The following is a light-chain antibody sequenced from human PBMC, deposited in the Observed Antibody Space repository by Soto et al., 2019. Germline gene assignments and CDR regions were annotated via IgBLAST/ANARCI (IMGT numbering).Light chain of an antibody. J-gene: IGKJ1*01. CDR1: HSISSR. V-gene: IGKV1-5*03. CDR2: KAS. CDR3: QQYNLYPWT. Sequence: DIQMTQSPSTLSASVRDRVTITCRASHSISSRLAWYQQKPGKAPNLLIYKASSLESGVPSRFSGGESGTEFTLTISSLQPDDFATYYCQQYNLYPWTFGQGTKVEIK.